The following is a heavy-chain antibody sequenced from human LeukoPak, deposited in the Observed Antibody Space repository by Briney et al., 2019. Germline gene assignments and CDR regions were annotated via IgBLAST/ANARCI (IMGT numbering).Heavy chain of an antibody. V-gene: IGHV7-4-1*02. CDR3: AREGQLIGCSSTSCHTY. J-gene: IGHJ4*02. D-gene: IGHD2-2*01. CDR1: GYTFTGYY. Sequence: ASVKVSCKASGYTFTGYYMHWVRQAPGQGLEWMGWINTNTGNPTYAQGFTGRFVFSLDTSVSTAYLQISSLKAEDTAVYYCAREGQLIGCSSTSCHTYWGQGTLVTVSS. CDR2: INTNTGNP.